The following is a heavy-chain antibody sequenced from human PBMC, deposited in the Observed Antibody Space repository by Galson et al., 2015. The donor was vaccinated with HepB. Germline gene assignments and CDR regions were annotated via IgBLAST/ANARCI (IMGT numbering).Heavy chain of an antibody. CDR3: TTDLIVVVPAATYYYFDY. CDR1: GFTFSNAW. Sequence: SLRLSCAASGFTFSNAWMSWVRQAPGKGLEWVGRIKSKTDGGTTDYAAPVKGRFTISRDDSKNTLYLQMNSLKTEDTAVYYCTTDLIVVVPAATYYYFDYWGQGTLVTVSS. D-gene: IGHD2-2*01. J-gene: IGHJ4*02. V-gene: IGHV3-15*01. CDR2: IKSKTDGGTT.